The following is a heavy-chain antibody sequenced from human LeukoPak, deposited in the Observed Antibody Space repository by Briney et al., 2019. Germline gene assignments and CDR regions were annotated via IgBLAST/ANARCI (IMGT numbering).Heavy chain of an antibody. CDR3: ARALSVIAADY. CDR2: ISSSSSYI. Sequence: GGSLRLSCADSGFTFSSYSMNWVRQAPGKGLEWVSSISSSSSYIYYADSVKGRFTISRDNAKNSLYLQMNSLRAEDTAVYYCARALSVIAADYWGQGTLVTVSS. J-gene: IGHJ4*02. V-gene: IGHV3-21*01. D-gene: IGHD2-21*01. CDR1: GFTFSSYS.